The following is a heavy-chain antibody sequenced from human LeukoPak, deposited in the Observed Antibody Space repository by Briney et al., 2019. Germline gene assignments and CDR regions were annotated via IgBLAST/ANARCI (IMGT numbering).Heavy chain of an antibody. V-gene: IGHV3-7*01. Sequence: GGSLRLSCAASGFTFSSYWMSWVRQAPGKGLEWVANIKQDGSEKYYVDSVKGRFTISRDNAKNSLYLQTNSLRAEDTAVYYCARDHSYDYVWGSYEDYWGQGTLVTVSS. CDR1: GFTFSSYW. CDR2: IKQDGSEK. D-gene: IGHD3-16*01. J-gene: IGHJ4*02. CDR3: ARDHSYDYVWGSYEDY.